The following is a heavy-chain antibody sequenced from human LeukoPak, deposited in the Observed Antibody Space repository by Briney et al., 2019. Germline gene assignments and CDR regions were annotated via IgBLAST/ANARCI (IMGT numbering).Heavy chain of an antibody. CDR1: GDSISSGSYY. J-gene: IGHJ2*01. Sequence: SETLSLTCIVSGDSISSGSYYWTWIRQPAGKGLEWIGRIYVSGTTNYNPSLKSRVTISVDTSKNQFSLKLRSVTAADTAVYFCARDRAEYGYGGITHWYFDLWGRGTQVTVSS. V-gene: IGHV4-61*02. CDR2: IYVSGTT. D-gene: IGHD4-23*01. CDR3: ARDRAEYGYGGITHWYFDL.